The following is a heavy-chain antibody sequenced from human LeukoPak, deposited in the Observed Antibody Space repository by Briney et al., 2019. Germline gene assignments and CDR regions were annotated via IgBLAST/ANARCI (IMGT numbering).Heavy chain of an antibody. D-gene: IGHD1-7*01. CDR2: IYHSGST. V-gene: IGHV4-30-2*01. J-gene: IGHJ3*02. Sequence: SETLSLTCAVSGGSISSGGYSWSWIRQPPGKGLEWIGYIYHSGSTYYNPSLKSRVTISVDTSKNQFSLKLSSVTAADTAVYYCARPGGGWNYRFPFDIWGQGTMVTVSS. CDR1: GGSISSGGYS. CDR3: ARPGGGWNYRFPFDI.